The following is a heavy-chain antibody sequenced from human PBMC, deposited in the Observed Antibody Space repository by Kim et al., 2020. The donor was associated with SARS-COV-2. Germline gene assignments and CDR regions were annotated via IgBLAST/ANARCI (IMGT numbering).Heavy chain of an antibody. CDR2: INVNSGDT. CDR3: ARDEDRSYGY. J-gene: IGHJ4*02. V-gene: IGHV1-2*07. D-gene: IGHD3-10*01. CDR1: GYTFTGHF. Sequence: ASVKVSCKASGYTFTGHFIHWVRQPPGQGLEWMGCINVNSGDTYYAHKFQGRVTVTRDTSITTAFMELSRLTSDDTAIYYCARDEDRSYGYWGQGTLVTVSS.